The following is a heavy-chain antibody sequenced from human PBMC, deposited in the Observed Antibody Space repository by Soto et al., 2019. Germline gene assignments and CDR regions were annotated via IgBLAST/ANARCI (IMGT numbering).Heavy chain of an antibody. CDR3: TRDSFTF. J-gene: IGHJ4*02. CDR2: ISGDGATT. D-gene: IGHD3-16*01. V-gene: IGHV3-23*01. CDR1: GFTIRTYG. Sequence: GSLRLSCEASGFTIRTYGMSWVRQAPGKGLEWVSGISGDGATTYYTDSVKGRFTISRDDSKSIAYLQMNSLKTEDTAVYYCTRDSFTFWGQGTLVTVSS.